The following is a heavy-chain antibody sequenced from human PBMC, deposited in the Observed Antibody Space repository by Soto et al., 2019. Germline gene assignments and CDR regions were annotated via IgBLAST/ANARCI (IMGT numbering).Heavy chain of an antibody. D-gene: IGHD1-1*01. CDR1: GFTFNTYG. CDR2: IWSDGNNR. Sequence: QVQLVESGGGVLQPGKSLRLSCVASGFTFNTYGFHWVRQAPGKGLEWVSGIWSDGNNRYYADSVKGRFTTSRDSSRNRLCLQMNGLRVEDTAVYYCARIQLDTCRALEYWGQGTLVTVSS. CDR3: ARIQLDTCRALEY. V-gene: IGHV3-33*01. J-gene: IGHJ4*02.